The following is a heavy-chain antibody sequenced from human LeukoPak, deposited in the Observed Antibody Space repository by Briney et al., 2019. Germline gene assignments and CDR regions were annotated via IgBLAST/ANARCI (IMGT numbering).Heavy chain of an antibody. CDR1: GFTFSNHP. V-gene: IGHV3-23*01. J-gene: IGHJ4*02. CDR2: ISDSGGNT. D-gene: IGHD3/OR15-3a*01. CDR3: AKGRGLVSPDDH. Sequence: GGSLRLSCAASGFTFSNHPMTWVRQAAGKGLEWVSGISDSGGNTYYADSVKGRFTISRDNSKNTLYLQMNSLNAEDTALYYCAKGRGLVSPDDHWGQGTLVTVSS.